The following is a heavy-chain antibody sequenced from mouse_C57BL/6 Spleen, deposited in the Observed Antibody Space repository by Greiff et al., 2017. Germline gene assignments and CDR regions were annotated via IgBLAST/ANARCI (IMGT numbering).Heavy chain of an antibody. D-gene: IGHD2-2*01. Sequence: QVQLQQPGAELVKPGASVKLSCKASGYTFTSYWMQWVKQRPGQGLEWIGEIDPSDSYTNYNQKFKGKATLTVDTSSSTAYMQLSSLTSEDSAVYYCAPMVTTGAMDYWGQGTSVTVSS. J-gene: IGHJ4*01. CDR1: GYTFTSYW. CDR2: IDPSDSYT. V-gene: IGHV1-50*01. CDR3: APMVTTGAMDY.